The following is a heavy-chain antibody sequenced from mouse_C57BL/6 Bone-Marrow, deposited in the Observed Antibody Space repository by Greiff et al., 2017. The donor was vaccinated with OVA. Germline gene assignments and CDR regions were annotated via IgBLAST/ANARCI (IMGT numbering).Heavy chain of an antibody. CDR1: GFNIKNTY. CDR3: ASDYGGSNLPFAMDY. CDR2: IDPAHGNT. Sequence: VQLQQSVAELVRPGASVKLSCTASGFNIKNTYMHWVKQRPEQGLEWIGRIDPAHGNTKYAPKFKGKATITADTSSNTAYLQLSSLTSEDTAVYYCASDYGGSNLPFAMDYWGQGTTVTVAS. D-gene: IGHD1-1*01. V-gene: IGHV14-3*01. J-gene: IGHJ4*01.